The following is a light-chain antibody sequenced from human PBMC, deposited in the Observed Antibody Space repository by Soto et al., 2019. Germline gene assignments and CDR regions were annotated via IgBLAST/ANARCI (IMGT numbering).Light chain of an antibody. CDR2: GSS. CDR3: QQYGRSPLLYT. Sequence: EIVLTQSPGTLSLSPGERATLFCRTSQSVNSNFLAWYQQKPGQAPRLLVYGSSTRAAGVPDRFTGSGSGTDVTLTISRLEPDDFAVYFCQQYGRSPLLYTFGQGTKL. CDR1: QSVNSNF. J-gene: IGKJ2*01. V-gene: IGKV3-20*01.